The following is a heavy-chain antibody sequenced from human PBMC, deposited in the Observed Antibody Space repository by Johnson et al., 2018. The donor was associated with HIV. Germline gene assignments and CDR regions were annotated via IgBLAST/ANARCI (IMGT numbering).Heavy chain of an antibody. V-gene: IGHV3-30*04. D-gene: IGHD2-15*01. Sequence: MQLVESGGGVVQPGRSLRLSCAASGFTFSSYAMHWVRQAPGKGLEWVAVIWYDGSNKYYADSVKGRFTISRDNSKNTLYLQMNSLRAEDTAVYYCARVALVVYAFDIWGQGTMVTVSS. CDR1: GFTFSSYA. CDR2: IWYDGSNK. CDR3: ARVALVVYAFDI. J-gene: IGHJ3*02.